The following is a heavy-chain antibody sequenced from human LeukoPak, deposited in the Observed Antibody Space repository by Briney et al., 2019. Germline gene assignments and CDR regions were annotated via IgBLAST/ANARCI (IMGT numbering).Heavy chain of an antibody. Sequence: QTGKSLRLSCAAFGFTFDNYAMHWVRQAPGKGLEWVSSISWNSANIAYADSVKGRFTISRDNAKNSLYLQMSSLRPEDMALYYCVKDTSGASQYFQYWGHGTVVTVSS. J-gene: IGHJ1*01. CDR1: GFTFDNYA. CDR3: VKDTSGASQYFQY. CDR2: ISWNSANI. D-gene: IGHD2-15*01. V-gene: IGHV3-9*03.